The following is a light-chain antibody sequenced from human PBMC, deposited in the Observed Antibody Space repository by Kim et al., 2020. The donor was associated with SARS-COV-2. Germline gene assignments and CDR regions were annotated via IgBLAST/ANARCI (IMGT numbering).Light chain of an antibody. CDR3: ATWDDSLTGQV. J-gene: IGLJ3*02. CDR1: NSNSGSNY. Sequence: QSVLTQPPSASGTPGQRVTISCSGSNSNSGSNYAYWYQQVPGTAPKLLIYRDDQRPSGVPDRFSGSKPATSASLSISWLLSEDEADYYCATWDDSLTGQVFGGGTQLTVL. V-gene: IGLV1-47*01. CDR2: RDD.